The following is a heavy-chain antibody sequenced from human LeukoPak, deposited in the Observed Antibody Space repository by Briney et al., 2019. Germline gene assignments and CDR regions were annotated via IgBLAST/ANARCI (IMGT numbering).Heavy chain of an antibody. Sequence: IPSETLSLTCAVYGGSFSGYYWSWIRQPPGKGLEWIGEINHSGSTNYNPSLKSRVTISVDTSKNQFSLKLSSVTAADTAVYYCARAAFEYSSSTFDYWGQGTLVTVSS. CDR2: INHSGST. CDR1: GGSFSGYY. J-gene: IGHJ4*02. V-gene: IGHV4-34*01. CDR3: ARAAFEYSSSTFDY. D-gene: IGHD6-6*01.